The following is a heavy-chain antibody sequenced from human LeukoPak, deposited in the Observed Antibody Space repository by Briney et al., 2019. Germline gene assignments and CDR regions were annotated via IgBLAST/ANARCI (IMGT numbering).Heavy chain of an antibody. D-gene: IGHD4-11*01. Sequence: SETLSLTCTVSGGSISSYYWSWIRQPPGRGLEWIGYIYSSGSTNYDPSLKSRLTTSVDASKNQFSLKLTSVTAADTAVYYCAGTVTTRYNWFDPWGQGTLVTVSS. J-gene: IGHJ5*02. CDR2: IYSSGST. CDR3: AGTVTTRYNWFDP. V-gene: IGHV4-59*08. CDR1: GGSISSYY.